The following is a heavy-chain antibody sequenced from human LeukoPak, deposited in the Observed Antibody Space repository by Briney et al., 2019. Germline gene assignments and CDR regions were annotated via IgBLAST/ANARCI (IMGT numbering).Heavy chain of an antibody. Sequence: GGSLRLSCAASGFTFSNFAMHWVRQAPGKGLGWVTVISYDGSGKYYADSVEGRFTISRDNSKNTLYLQMHSLRGEDTAVYYCASSEGDGTTAGRFDYWGQGTLVTVSS. CDR1: GFTFSNFA. J-gene: IGHJ4*02. CDR3: ASSEGDGTTAGRFDY. D-gene: IGHD1-1*01. CDR2: ISYDGSGK. V-gene: IGHV3-30*03.